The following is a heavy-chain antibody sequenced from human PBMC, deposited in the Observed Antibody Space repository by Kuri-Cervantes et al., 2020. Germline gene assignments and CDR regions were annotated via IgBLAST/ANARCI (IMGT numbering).Heavy chain of an antibody. D-gene: IGHD3-16*01. CDR3: ARQYYDYVWGSYPWTEINWFDP. Sequence: GESLKISCAASGFTFSSYSMNWVRQAPGKGLGWVSSISSSSSYIYYADSVKGRFTISRDNAKNSLYLQMNSLRAEDTAVYYCARQYYDYVWGSYPWTEINWFDPWGQGTLVTVSS. V-gene: IGHV3-21*01. CDR1: GFTFSSYS. J-gene: IGHJ5*02. CDR2: ISSSSSYI.